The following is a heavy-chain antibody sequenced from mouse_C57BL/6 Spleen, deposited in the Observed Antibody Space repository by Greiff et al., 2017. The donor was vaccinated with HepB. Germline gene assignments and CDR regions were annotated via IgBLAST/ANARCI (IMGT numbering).Heavy chain of an antibody. V-gene: IGHV5-4*01. CDR1: GFTFSSYA. CDR2: ISDGGSYT. CDR3: ARDYF. Sequence: EVHLVESGGGLVKPGGSLKLSCAASGFTFSSYAMSWVRQTPEKRLEWVATISDGGSYTYYPDNVKGRFTISRDNAKNNLYLQMSHLKSEDTAMYYCARDYFWGQGTSVTVSS. J-gene: IGHJ4*01.